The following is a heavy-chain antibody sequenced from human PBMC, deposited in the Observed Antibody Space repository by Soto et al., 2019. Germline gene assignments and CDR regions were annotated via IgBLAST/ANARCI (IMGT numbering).Heavy chain of an antibody. J-gene: IGHJ4*02. D-gene: IGHD6-6*01. Sequence: EVQLLESGGGLVQPGGSLRLSCAASGFTFSSYAMSWVRQAPGKGLEWVSTIRGRGGSTYYADSVKGRFTISRDKSKNTLYLQMNSLRAEDTAVYYCATGGWPYSSSDYFDYWGQGTLVTVSS. CDR1: GFTFSSYA. CDR3: ATGGWPYSSSDYFDY. V-gene: IGHV3-23*01. CDR2: IRGRGGST.